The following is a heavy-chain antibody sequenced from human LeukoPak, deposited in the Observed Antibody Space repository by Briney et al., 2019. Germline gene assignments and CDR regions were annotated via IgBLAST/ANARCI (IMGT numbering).Heavy chain of an antibody. CDR2: ISWKSDSV. J-gene: IGHJ3*02. Sequence: GRSLRLSCVASGFTFDDYAMHWVRQAPGKGLEWVSGISWKSDSVDYADSVKGRFTISRDNAKNSLYLQMNSLRADDTALYYCAKAFYYDSSGSQGDAFDIWGQGTMVTVSS. V-gene: IGHV3-9*01. CDR3: AKAFYYDSSGSQGDAFDI. CDR1: GFTFDDYA. D-gene: IGHD3-22*01.